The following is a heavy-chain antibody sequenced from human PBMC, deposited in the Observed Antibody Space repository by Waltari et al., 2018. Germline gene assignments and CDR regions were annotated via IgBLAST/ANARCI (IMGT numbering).Heavy chain of an antibody. Sequence: EVQLLESGGGLVQPGGSLRLCCAASGLTFSSYAMAWARQAHGKGLGWVSDISGSGGNTYYAESVKGRFTISRDNSKNTLYVQMNSLRVEDTAVYYCARVKDGRGWFLYYGMDVWGQGTSVTVSS. CDR2: ISGSGGNT. D-gene: IGHD6-19*01. J-gene: IGHJ6*02. CDR3: ARVKDGRGWFLYYGMDV. V-gene: IGHV3-23*01. CDR1: GLTFSSYA.